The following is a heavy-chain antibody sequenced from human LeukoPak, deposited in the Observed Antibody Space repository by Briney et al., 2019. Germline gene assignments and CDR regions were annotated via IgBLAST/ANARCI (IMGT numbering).Heavy chain of an antibody. CDR3: ARGVGATTVDY. V-gene: IGHV3-74*01. D-gene: IGHD1-26*01. CDR1: GFTFSSYW. J-gene: IGHJ4*02. CDR2: INSGGSST. Sequence: QPGGSLRLSCAASGFTFSSYWMHWVRQGPGKGLVWVSRINSGGSSTSYADSVKGRFTISRENAKNTLFLQMNSLRDEDTAVYYCARGVGATTVDYWGQGTLVTVSS.